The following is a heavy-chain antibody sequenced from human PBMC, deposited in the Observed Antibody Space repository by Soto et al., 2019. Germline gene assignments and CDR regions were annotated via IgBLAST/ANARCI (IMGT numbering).Heavy chain of an antibody. CDR1: GFTFSSYS. CDR2: ISSSSYI. V-gene: IGHV3-21*01. CDR3: ARDPPYYDFWSGHDPNWFDP. D-gene: IGHD3-3*01. J-gene: IGHJ5*02. Sequence: GGSLRLSCAASGFTFSSYSMNWVRQAPGKGLEWVSSISSSSYIYYADSVKGRFTISRDNAKNSLYLQMNSLRAEDTAVYYCARDPPYYDFWSGHDPNWFDPWGQGTLVTVSS.